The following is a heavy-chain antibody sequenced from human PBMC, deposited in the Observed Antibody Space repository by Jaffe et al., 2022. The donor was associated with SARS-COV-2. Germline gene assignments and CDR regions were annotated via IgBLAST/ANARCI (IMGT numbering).Heavy chain of an antibody. CDR1: GFTFSNAW. Sequence: EVQLVESGGGLVKPGGSLRLSCAASGFTFSNAWMSWVRQAPGKGLEWVGRIKSKTDGGTTDYAAPVKGRFTISRDDSKNTLYLQMNSLKTEDTAVYYCTTDSDHGSGSYYPYYYYYMDVWGKGTTVTVSS. D-gene: IGHD3-10*01. CDR3: TTDSDHGSGSYYPYYYYYMDV. V-gene: IGHV3-15*01. CDR2: IKSKTDGGTT. J-gene: IGHJ6*03.